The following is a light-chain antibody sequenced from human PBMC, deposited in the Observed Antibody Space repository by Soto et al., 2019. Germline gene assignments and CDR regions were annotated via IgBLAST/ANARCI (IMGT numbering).Light chain of an antibody. J-gene: IGLJ2*01. CDR1: SGHSNYA. Sequence: QPVLTQSPSASASLGASVKLTCTLSSGHSNYAIAWHQQQPEKGPRFLMRLNSDGSYNVGDGIPVRFSGSSSGAERYLTISSLQSEDEADYYCQTWATGIVVFGGGTKLTVL. CDR2: LNSDGSY. V-gene: IGLV4-69*01. CDR3: QTWATGIVV.